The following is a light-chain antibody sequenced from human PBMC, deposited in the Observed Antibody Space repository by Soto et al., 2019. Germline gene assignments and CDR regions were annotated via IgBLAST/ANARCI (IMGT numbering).Light chain of an antibody. CDR2: SNN. CDR3: AAWDDSRKGV. Sequence: QYVLTQPPSASGTPGQRGTISCSGSSSNIGSNTVNWYQQLPGTAPKLLIYSNNQRPSGVPDRFSGSKSGTSASLAISGLQSEDEADYYCAAWDDSRKGVFGTGTKLTVL. CDR1: SSNIGSNT. J-gene: IGLJ1*01. V-gene: IGLV1-44*01.